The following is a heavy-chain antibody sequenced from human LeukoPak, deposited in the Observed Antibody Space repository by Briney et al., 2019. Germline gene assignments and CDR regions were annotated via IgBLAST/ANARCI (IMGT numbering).Heavy chain of an antibody. V-gene: IGHV4-59*01. Sequence: SETLSLTCTVSGGSISSYYWSWIRQPPGKGLEWIGYIYYSGSTNYNPSLKSRVTISVDTSKNQFSLKLSSVTAADTAVYYCARARPHYDSRAYYWYFGLWGRGTLVTVSS. J-gene: IGHJ2*01. CDR3: ARARPHYDSRAYYWYFGL. CDR1: GGSISSYY. CDR2: IYYSGST. D-gene: IGHD3-22*01.